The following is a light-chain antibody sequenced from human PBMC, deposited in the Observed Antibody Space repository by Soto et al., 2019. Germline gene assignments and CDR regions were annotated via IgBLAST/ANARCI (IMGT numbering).Light chain of an antibody. CDR2: GHN. V-gene: IGLV1-44*01. Sequence: QSVLTQPPSASGTPGQRVTISCSGSSSDIGSNAVAWYQQLPGTAPKLLIYGHNQRPSGVPDRFSCSKSGTSASLAISGLQSEDEADYYCAAWDDSLKGPVFGGGTKLTVL. CDR1: SSDIGSNA. CDR3: AAWDDSLKGPV. J-gene: IGLJ7*01.